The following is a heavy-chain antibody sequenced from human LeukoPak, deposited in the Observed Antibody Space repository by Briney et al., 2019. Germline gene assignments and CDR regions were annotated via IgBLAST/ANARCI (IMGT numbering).Heavy chain of an antibody. D-gene: IGHD3-10*01. Sequence: SGGSLRLSCAASGFTFSRYWMTWVRQAPGKGLEWVANIKQDGSEKYYVDSVKGRFTISRDNAKNSLYLQMNSLRAEDTAVYYCAKDLTYGSGIFDYWGQGALITVSS. V-gene: IGHV3-7*03. CDR3: AKDLTYGSGIFDY. J-gene: IGHJ4*02. CDR1: GFTFSRYW. CDR2: IKQDGSEK.